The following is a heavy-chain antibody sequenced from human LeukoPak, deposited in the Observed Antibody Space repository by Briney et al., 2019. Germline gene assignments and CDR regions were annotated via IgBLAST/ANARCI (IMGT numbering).Heavy chain of an antibody. Sequence: PGGSLRLSCAASGFTVSSDYMSWVRQAPGKGLEWVANIKQDGSEKYYVDSVKGRFTISRDNAKNSLYLQMNSLRAEDTALYYCARLEDYDILTGFDYWGQGTLVTVSS. D-gene: IGHD3-9*01. CDR3: ARLEDYDILTGFDY. V-gene: IGHV3-7*01. J-gene: IGHJ4*02. CDR1: GFTVSSDY. CDR2: IKQDGSEK.